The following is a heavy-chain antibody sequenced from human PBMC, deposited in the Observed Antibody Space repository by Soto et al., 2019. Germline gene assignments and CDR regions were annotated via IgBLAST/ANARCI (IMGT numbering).Heavy chain of an antibody. CDR1: GGSFSGYY. Sequence: SETLSLTCAVYGGSFSGYYWSWIRQPPGKGLEWIGEINHSGSTNYNPSLKSRVTISVDTSKNQFSLKLSSVTAADTAVYYCARGRRVYYYYGMDVWGQGTTVTVSS. CDR3: ARGRRVYYYYGMDV. CDR2: INHSGST. V-gene: IGHV4-34*01. J-gene: IGHJ6*02.